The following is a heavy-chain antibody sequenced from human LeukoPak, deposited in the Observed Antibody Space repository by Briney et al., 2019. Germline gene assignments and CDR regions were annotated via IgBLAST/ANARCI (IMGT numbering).Heavy chain of an antibody. V-gene: IGHV3-30*18. CDR3: AKDLFRGRSYPIARNYYYYMDV. CDR2: ISYDGSNK. D-gene: IGHD2-21*01. Sequence: PGGSLRLSCEASGFTFSTFAMIWVRQAPGKGLEWVAVISYDGSNKYYADSVRGRFTISRDNSKNTLYLQMNSLRAEDTAVYYSAKDLFRGRSYPIARNYYYYMDVWGKGTTVTVSS. CDR1: GFTFSTFA. J-gene: IGHJ6*03.